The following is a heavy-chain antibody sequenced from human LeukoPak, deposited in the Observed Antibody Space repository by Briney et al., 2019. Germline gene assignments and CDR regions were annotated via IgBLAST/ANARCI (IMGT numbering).Heavy chain of an antibody. CDR2: ISASGNT. D-gene: IGHD3-16*02. J-gene: IGHJ4*02. CDR1: GFTFSTYG. CDR3: AKDSEGGSYRPRQFDY. V-gene: IGHV3-23*01. Sequence: GGSLRLSCAASGFTFSTYGMGWVRQAPGKGLEWVSVISASGNTYHADSVKGRFTISRDISKNTLYLQMNSLRVEDTAVYCCAKDSEGGSYRPRQFDYWGQGTLVTVSS.